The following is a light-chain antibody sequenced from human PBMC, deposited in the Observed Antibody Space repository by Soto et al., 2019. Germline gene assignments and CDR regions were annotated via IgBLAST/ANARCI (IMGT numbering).Light chain of an antibody. Sequence: EIVLTQSPATLSLSPGERVTLSCRASQSVSSYLAWYQQKPGQAPRLLIYDASNRATGIPARFSGSGSGTDFTLTISSLEPEDFAVYYCQQSRTFGGGTKVEIK. J-gene: IGKJ4*01. CDR1: QSVSSY. CDR3: QQSRT. V-gene: IGKV3-11*01. CDR2: DAS.